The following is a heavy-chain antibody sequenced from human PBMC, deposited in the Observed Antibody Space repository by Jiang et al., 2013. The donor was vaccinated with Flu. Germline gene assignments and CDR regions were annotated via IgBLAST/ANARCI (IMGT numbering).Heavy chain of an antibody. CDR3: ARDPDSSSWYEGGFDY. J-gene: IGHJ4*02. CDR2: IIPIFGTA. Sequence: EVKKPGASVKVSCKASGYTFTGYYMHWVRQAPGQGLEWMGGIIPIFGTANYAQKFQGRVTITADESTSTAYMELSSLRSEDTAVYYCARDPDSSSWYEGGFDYWGQGTLVTVSS. D-gene: IGHD6-13*01. CDR1: GYTFTGYY. V-gene: IGHV1-69*13.